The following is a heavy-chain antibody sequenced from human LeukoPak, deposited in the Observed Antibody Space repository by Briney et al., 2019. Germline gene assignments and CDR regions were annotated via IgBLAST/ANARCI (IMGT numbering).Heavy chain of an antibody. CDR2: ISSSSSYI. Sequence: GGSLRLSCAASGFTSSSYSMNWVRQAPGKGLEWVSSISSSSSYIYYADSVKGRFTISRDNAKNSLYLQMNSLRAEDTAVYYCAREPYYDFWSGYYDIDYWGQGTLVTVSS. V-gene: IGHV3-21*01. J-gene: IGHJ4*02. CDR1: GFTSSSYS. CDR3: AREPYYDFWSGYYDIDY. D-gene: IGHD3-3*01.